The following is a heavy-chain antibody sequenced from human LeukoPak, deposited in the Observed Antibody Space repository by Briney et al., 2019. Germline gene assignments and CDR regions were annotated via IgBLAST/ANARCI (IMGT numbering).Heavy chain of an antibody. CDR2: INHSGST. J-gene: IGHJ6*02. D-gene: IGHD3-22*01. Sequence: SETLSLTCAVYGGSFSGYYWSWIRQPPGKGLEWIGEINHSGSTNYNPSLKSRVTISVDTSKNQFSLKLSSVTAADTAVYYCARVQRRPGYYSSYYCYGMDVWGQGTTVTVSS. CDR3: ARVQRRPGYYSSYYCYGMDV. V-gene: IGHV4-34*01. CDR1: GGSFSGYY.